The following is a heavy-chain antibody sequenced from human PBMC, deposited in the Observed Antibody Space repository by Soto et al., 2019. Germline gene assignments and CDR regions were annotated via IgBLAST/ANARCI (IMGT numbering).Heavy chain of an antibody. J-gene: IGHJ6*02. CDR3: ARGRDYDFWSGYYPPADV. V-gene: IGHV4-34*01. Sequence: SETLSLTCAVYGGSFSGYYWSWIRQPPGTGLELIGDVNHSESTNDNPSLKSRVTISVDTSKNQFSLKLSSVTAADTAVYYCARGRDYDFWSGYYPPADVWGQGTTVT. D-gene: IGHD3-3*01. CDR1: GGSFSGYY. CDR2: VNHSEST.